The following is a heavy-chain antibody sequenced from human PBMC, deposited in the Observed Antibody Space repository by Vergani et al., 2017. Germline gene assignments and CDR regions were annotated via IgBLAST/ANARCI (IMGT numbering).Heavy chain of an antibody. J-gene: IGHJ4*02. Sequence: EVQLLQSGGGVIQPGGSVRLSCAASGFTFSACPMTWVRQAPGKGLGLVSAISARYPNTYYADSVKGRFTISRNNSKNILYLQMNSLRAEDTAVYYCARLSYDTAPYLQGSYDCWVQGTLVSVSS. V-gene: IGHV3-23*01. CDR3: ARLSYDTAPYLQGSYDC. CDR2: ISARYPNT. CDR1: GFTFSACP. D-gene: IGHD1-26*01.